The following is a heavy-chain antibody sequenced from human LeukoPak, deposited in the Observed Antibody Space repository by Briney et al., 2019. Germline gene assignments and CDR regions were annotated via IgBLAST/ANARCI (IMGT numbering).Heavy chain of an antibody. D-gene: IGHD2-15*01. V-gene: IGHV3-53*01. Sequence: GGSLRLSCAASGFTVSSNYMSWVRQTPGKGLEWVSVIFSGGTTNYADSVKGRFTISRDNSKNTLYLQMNNLRVEDTAVYYCARSVTQDWGQGTLVTVSS. CDR2: IFSGGTT. CDR1: GFTVSSNY. CDR3: ARSVTQD. J-gene: IGHJ4*02.